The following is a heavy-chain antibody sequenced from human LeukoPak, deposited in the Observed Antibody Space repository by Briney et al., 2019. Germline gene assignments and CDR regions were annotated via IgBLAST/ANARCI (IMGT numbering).Heavy chain of an antibody. V-gene: IGHV4-34*01. D-gene: IGHD4/OR15-4a*01. CDR1: GGSFRGYY. Sequence: SETLSLTCAVYGGSFRGYYWSWIRQPPGKGLEWIGEINHSGSTNYNPSLKSRVTISVDTSKNQFSLKLSSVTAADTAVYYCARGLTTQVDYWGQGTLVTVSS. CDR2: INHSGST. CDR3: ARGLTTQVDY. J-gene: IGHJ4*02.